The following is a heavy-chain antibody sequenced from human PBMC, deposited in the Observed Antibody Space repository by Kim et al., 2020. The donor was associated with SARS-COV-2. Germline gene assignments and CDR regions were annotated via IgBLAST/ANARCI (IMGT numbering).Heavy chain of an antibody. CDR1: GFTFISYG. V-gene: IGHV3-30*18. CDR2: ISYDGSNK. Sequence: GGSLRLSCAASGFTFISYGMHWVRQAPGKGLEWVAVISYDGSNKYYADSVQGRFTISRDNSKNTLYLKMNILRDEDTAVYYWSKGYYYDSSGRDDAFDIWGQGKMVTVSS. J-gene: IGHJ3*02. D-gene: IGHD3-22*01. CDR3: SKGYYYDSSGRDDAFDI.